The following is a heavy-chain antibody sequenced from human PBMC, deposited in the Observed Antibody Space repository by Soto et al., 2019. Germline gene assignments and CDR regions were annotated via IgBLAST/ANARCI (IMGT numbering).Heavy chain of an antibody. J-gene: IGHJ5*02. D-gene: IGHD3-22*01. CDR1: GFTFSSYA. CDR2: ISYDGSNK. V-gene: IGHV3-30-3*01. CDR3: ARDSRDSSGYPNWFDP. Sequence: AGGSLRLSCAASGFTFSSYAMHWVRQAPGKGLEWVTVISYDGSNKYYADSVKGRFTISRDNSKNTLYLQMNSLRAEDTAVYYCARDSRDSSGYPNWFDPWGQGTLVTVSS.